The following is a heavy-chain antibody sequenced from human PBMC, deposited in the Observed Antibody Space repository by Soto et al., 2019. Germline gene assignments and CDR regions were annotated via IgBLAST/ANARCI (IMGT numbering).Heavy chain of an antibody. Sequence: QVQLVQSGAEVKKPGSSVKVSCKASGGTFSSYTISWVRQAPGQGLEWMGRIIPSLGIANYAQKCQGRVTITADKSTSTAYMELSSLRSEDTAVYYCAARGYCSGGSCYFAWGQGTLVTVSS. V-gene: IGHV1-69*02. CDR1: GGTFSSYT. CDR3: AARGYCSGGSCYFA. D-gene: IGHD2-15*01. CDR2: IIPSLGIA. J-gene: IGHJ5*02.